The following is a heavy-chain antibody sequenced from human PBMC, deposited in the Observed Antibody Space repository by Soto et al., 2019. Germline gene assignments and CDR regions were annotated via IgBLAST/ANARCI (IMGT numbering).Heavy chain of an antibody. CDR1: GGSINSYY. J-gene: IGHJ5*02. Sequence: SETLSLTCTVSGGSINSYYWSWIRQPPGKGLEWIGYIYYSGFTNSNPSLKSRVTISVDTSKNQFSLKLNSVTAADTAVYYCARGGFNWFDPWGQGTLVTVSS. CDR3: ARGGFNWFDP. CDR2: IYYSGFT. D-gene: IGHD2-15*01. V-gene: IGHV4-59*08.